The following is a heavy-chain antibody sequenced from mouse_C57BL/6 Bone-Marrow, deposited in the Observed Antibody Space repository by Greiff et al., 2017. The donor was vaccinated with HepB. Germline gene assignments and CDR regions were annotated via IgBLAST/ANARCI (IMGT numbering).Heavy chain of an antibody. V-gene: IGHV5-17*01. CDR1: GFTFSDYG. CDR3: ARAGSSSFDY. CDR2: ISSGSSTI. J-gene: IGHJ2*01. D-gene: IGHD1-1*01. Sequence: EVKLVESGGGLVKPGGSLKLSCAASGFTFSDYGMHWVRQAPEKGLEWVAYISSGSSTIYYADTVKGRFTISRDNAKNTLFLPMTCLRSETTAMYYCARAGSSSFDYWGQGTTLTVSS.